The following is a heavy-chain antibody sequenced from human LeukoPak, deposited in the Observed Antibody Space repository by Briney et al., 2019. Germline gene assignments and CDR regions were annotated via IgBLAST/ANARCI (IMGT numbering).Heavy chain of an antibody. D-gene: IGHD6-19*01. V-gene: IGHV4-59*06. CDR1: GGSISSYY. CDR2: IYYSGSF. Sequence: SETLSLTCTVSGGSISSYYWSWIRQHPGTGLEWIGYIYYSGSFYYNPSLKSRVTISVDTSKNQFSLKLSSVTAADTAVYYCARAPPIIAVAGSAFDIWGQGTMVTVSS. CDR3: ARAPPIIAVAGSAFDI. J-gene: IGHJ3*02.